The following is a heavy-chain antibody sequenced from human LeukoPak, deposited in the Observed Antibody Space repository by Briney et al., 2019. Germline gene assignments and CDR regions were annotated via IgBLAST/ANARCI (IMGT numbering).Heavy chain of an antibody. D-gene: IGHD6-19*01. CDR1: GFTFSSYS. CDR2: ISSSSSYI. CDR3: ASSAVAGADAFDI. J-gene: IGHJ3*02. Sequence: GGSLRLSCAASGFTFSSYSMNWVRQAPGKGLEWVSSISSSSSYIYYAVSVKGRFTISRDNAKNSLYLQMNSLRAEDTAVYYCASSAVAGADAFDIWGQGTMVTVSS. V-gene: IGHV3-21*01.